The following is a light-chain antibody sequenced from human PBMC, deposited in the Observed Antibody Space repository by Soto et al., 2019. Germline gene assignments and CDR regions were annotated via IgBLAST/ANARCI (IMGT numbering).Light chain of an antibody. CDR2: AAD. CDR1: QSISSD. CDR3: QQSYKTPRT. Sequence: DIQMTQSPSSLSASVGDRVTITCRASQSISSDLNWHQQKPGKAPKVLIYAADSLQSGVPSRFSGSGSGTDFTRTISSLQPEDFATYYCQQSYKTPRTFGQGTKVEIK. J-gene: IGKJ1*01. V-gene: IGKV1-39*01.